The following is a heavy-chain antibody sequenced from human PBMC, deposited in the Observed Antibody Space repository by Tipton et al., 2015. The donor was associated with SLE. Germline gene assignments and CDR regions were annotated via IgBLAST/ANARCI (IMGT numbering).Heavy chain of an antibody. J-gene: IGHJ6*03. CDR2: FYHSGNT. Sequence: LRLSCAVSAFSITSAHYWGWIRQPPGKGLEWIGSFYHSGNTYYNPSLKSRVTISVDTSKNHFSLKLTSVTAADAAIYYCARGVAGYYFYYYMDVWGKGTTVTISS. CDR1: AFSITSAHY. D-gene: IGHD2-15*01. V-gene: IGHV4-38-2*01. CDR3: ARGVAGYYFYYYMDV.